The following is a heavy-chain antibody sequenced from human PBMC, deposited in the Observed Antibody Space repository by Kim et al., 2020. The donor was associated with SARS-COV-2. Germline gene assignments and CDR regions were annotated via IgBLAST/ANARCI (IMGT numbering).Heavy chain of an antibody. D-gene: IGHD3-22*01. CDR3: ARGTGGITMIVVVKPYYYYGMDV. CDR1: GGSFSGYY. V-gene: IGHV4-34*01. Sequence: SETLSLTCAVYGGSFSGYYWSWIRQPPGKGLEWIGEINHSGSTNYNPSLKSQVTISVDTSKNQFSLKLSSVTAADTAVYYCARGTGGITMIVVVKPYYYYGMDVWGQGTTVTVSS. J-gene: IGHJ6*02. CDR2: INHSGST.